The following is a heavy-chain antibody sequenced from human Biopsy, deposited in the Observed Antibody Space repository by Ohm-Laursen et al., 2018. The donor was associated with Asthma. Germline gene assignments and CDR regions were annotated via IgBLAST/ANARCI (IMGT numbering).Heavy chain of an antibody. CDR2: ISVYNGNT. J-gene: IGHJ6*02. D-gene: IGHD3-10*01. CDR3: ARAVDYSHYYGIDV. CDR1: GYTFNRAG. V-gene: IGHV1-18*01. Sequence: ASAKVSCKASGYTFNRAGITRVRQAPGQGLEWMGGISVYNGNTKVAQKLQDRVTMITDTSTSTAYMELRSLRSDDTAVYFCARAVDYSHYYGIDVWGQGTTVTVS.